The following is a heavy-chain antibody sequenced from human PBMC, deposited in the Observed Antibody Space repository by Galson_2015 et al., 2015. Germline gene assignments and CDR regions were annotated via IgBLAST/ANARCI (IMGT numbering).Heavy chain of an antibody. Sequence: SETLSLTCTVSGGSISSSSYYWGWIRQPPGKGLEWIGSIYYSGSTYYNPSLKSRVTITVDTSKNQFSLKLSSVTAADTAGYYCARHLEWLRFRAGEDYFDYWGQGTLVTVSS. D-gene: IGHD5-12*01. V-gene: IGHV4-39*01. J-gene: IGHJ4*02. CDR1: GGSISSSSYY. CDR3: ARHLEWLRFRAGEDYFDY. CDR2: IYYSGST.